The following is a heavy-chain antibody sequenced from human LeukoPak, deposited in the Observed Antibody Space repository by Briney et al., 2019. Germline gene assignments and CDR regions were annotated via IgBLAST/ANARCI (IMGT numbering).Heavy chain of an antibody. CDR2: IKQDGSEK. V-gene: IGHV3-7*01. CDR3: ARDITYYGSGSYGY. D-gene: IGHD3-10*01. J-gene: IGHJ4*02. Sequence: GGSLRLSCAASGFTFSSYWMSWVRQAPGKGLEWVANIKQDGSEKYYVDSVKGRFTISRDNAKNSLYLQMNSLRAEDTAVHYCARDITYYGSGSYGYWGQGTLVTVSS. CDR1: GFTFSSYW.